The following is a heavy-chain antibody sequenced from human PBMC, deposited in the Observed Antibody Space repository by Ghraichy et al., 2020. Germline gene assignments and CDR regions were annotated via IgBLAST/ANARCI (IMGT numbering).Heavy chain of an antibody. D-gene: IGHD2/OR15-2a*01. CDR1: GFTFSSYA. V-gene: IGHV3-23*01. J-gene: IGHJ6*02. Sequence: GGSLRLSCAASGFTFSSYAMSWVRQAPGKGLEWVSAIRGDGGSTEYADSVKGRFTIARDNSKNTLSLQMNSRRAEDTAVYYCAKCNSNSFYRSGLDVWGQGTTVTVSS. CDR3: AKCNSNSFYRSGLDV. CDR2: IRGDGGST.